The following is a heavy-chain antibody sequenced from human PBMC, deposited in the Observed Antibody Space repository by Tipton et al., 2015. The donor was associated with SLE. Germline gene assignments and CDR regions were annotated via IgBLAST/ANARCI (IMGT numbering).Heavy chain of an antibody. D-gene: IGHD4/OR15-4a*01. CDR2: IRYDGSDK. CDR3: AKDDTLWGYGYFDY. V-gene: IGHV3-30*02. CDR1: GFTFSSYG. Sequence: SLRLSCAASGFTFSSYGMHWVRQAPGKGLEWVAFIRYDGSDKYYADAVKGRFTISRDSSKNTLDLQMNSLRAEDTAVYYCAKDDTLWGYGYFDYWGQGTLVTVSS. J-gene: IGHJ4*02.